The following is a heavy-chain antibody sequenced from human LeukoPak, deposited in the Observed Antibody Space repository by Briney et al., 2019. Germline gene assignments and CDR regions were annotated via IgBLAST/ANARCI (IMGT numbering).Heavy chain of an antibody. CDR2: ISGSGGST. Sequence: GGSLRLSCAASGFTFSSYAMSWVRQAPGKGLEWVSAISGSGGSTYYADSVKGRFAISRDNSKNTLYLQMNSLRAEDTAVYYCAKDLSGSIGGYWGQGTLVTVSS. V-gene: IGHV3-23*01. CDR3: AKDLSGSIGGY. CDR1: GFTFSSYA. D-gene: IGHD3-16*01. J-gene: IGHJ4*02.